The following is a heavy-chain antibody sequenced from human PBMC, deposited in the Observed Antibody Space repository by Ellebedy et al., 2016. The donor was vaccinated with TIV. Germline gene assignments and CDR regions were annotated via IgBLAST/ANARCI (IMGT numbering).Heavy chain of an antibody. CDR2: VYYTGST. V-gene: IGHV4-61*01. CDR3: ASQWLPRGDYFDS. D-gene: IGHD6-19*01. J-gene: IGHJ4*02. CDR1: GGSVSSGSYY. Sequence: MPGGSLRLSCTVSGGSVSSGSYYWSWIRQPPGKGLEWIGYVYYTGSTNYNPSLKSPVTISVDTSKNQFSLKLSSVTAADTAVYFCASQWLPRGDYFDSWGQGTLVAVSS.